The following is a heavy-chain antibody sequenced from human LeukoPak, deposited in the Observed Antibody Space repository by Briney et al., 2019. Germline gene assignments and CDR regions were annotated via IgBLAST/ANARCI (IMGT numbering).Heavy chain of an antibody. V-gene: IGHV1-69*04. Sequence: GASVKVSCKASGGTFSSYAISWVRQAPGQGLEWMGRIIPIFGIANYAQKFQGRVTITADKSTSTAYMELSSLRSEDAAVYDCTSSAGTDRYCSSTSCSYCYYGMDVWGQGTTVTASS. CDR1: GGTFSSYA. J-gene: IGHJ6*02. D-gene: IGHD2-2*01. CDR2: IIPIFGIA. CDR3: TSSAGTDRYCSSTSCSYCYYGMDV.